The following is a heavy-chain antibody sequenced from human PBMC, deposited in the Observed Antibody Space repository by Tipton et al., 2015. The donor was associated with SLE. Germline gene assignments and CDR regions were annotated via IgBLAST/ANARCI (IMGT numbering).Heavy chain of an antibody. J-gene: IGHJ4*02. CDR1: GGSISSNGYY. Sequence: TLSLTCTVSGGSISSNGYYWTWIRQHPGEGLEWIAYIYYSGTTYYNPSLKSRVIISVDTSKNQLSLSLNSVTTADTAMYYCARALRYSSGYFDFWGQGKRVTVSS. V-gene: IGHV4-31*03. CDR3: ARALRYSSGYFDF. D-gene: IGHD3-22*01. CDR2: IYYSGTT.